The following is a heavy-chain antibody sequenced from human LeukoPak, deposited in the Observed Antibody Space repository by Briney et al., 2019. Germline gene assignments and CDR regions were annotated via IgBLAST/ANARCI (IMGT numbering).Heavy chain of an antibody. V-gene: IGHV1-18*01. CDR1: GYTFSNYG. D-gene: IGHD3-3*01. CDR2: ISPYNGNT. CDR3: ATFAWSNSGHYHYDAFDI. J-gene: IGHJ3*02. Sequence: ASVKVSCKASGYTFSNYGIMWVRQAPGEGLQWMGWISPYNGNTKKAQEFQGRLSLTTETSTRTAHLELRSLKSDDTAVYYCATFAWSNSGHYHYDAFDIWGQGTMVTVSS.